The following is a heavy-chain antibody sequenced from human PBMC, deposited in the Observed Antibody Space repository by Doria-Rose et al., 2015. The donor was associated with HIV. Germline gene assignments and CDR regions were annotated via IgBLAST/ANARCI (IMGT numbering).Heavy chain of an antibody. J-gene: IGHJ4*02. V-gene: IGHV2-26*01. Sequence: QVTLKESSPVLVKPTETLTLTCTVSGVSLSSPGMGVSWIRQPPGKALEWLANIFSDDERSYKTSLKSRHTISRGTSKSQVVLTMTDMDPVDTATYYCARIKSSRWYHKYYFDFWGQGTLVIVSA. CDR3: ARIKSSRWYHKYYFDF. CDR2: IFSDDER. D-gene: IGHD6-13*01. CDR1: GVSLSSPGMG.